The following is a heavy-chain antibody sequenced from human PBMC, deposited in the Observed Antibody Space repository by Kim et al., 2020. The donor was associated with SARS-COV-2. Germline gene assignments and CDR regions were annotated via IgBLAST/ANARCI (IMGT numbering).Heavy chain of an antibody. V-gene: IGHV1-69*13. CDR3: ARLASSWYRNGGYYYYGMDV. CDR2: IIPIFGTA. Sequence: SVKVSCKASGGTFSSYAISWVRQAPGQGLEWMGGIIPIFGTANYAQKFQGRVTITADESTSTAYMELSSLRSEDTAVYYCARLASSWYRNGGYYYYGMDVWGQGTTVTVSS. J-gene: IGHJ6*02. CDR1: GGTFSSYA. D-gene: IGHD6-13*01.